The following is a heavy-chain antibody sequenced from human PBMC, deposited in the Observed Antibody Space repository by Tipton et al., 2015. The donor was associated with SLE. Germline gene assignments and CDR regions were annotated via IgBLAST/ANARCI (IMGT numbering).Heavy chain of an antibody. V-gene: IGHV1-46*01. Sequence: QLVQSGSELKKPGASVKVSCKASGYTFTSYYMHWVRQAPGQGLEWMGIINPSGGSTSYAQKFQGRVTMTRNTSVSTAYMELSSLRSDDTAVYYCARDGAPYDTRYFDLWGRGTLVTVSS. D-gene: IGHD3-22*01. CDR3: ARDGAPYDTRYFDL. CDR1: GYTFTSYY. J-gene: IGHJ2*01. CDR2: INPSGGST.